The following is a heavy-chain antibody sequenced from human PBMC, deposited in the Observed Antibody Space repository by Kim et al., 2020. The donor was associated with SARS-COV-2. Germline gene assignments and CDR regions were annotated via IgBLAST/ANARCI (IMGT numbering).Heavy chain of an antibody. CDR2: IGTAGDT. J-gene: IGHJ6*02. CDR1: GFTFSSYD. CDR3: ARGGSGHALRNHYYYYYGMDV. Sequence: GGSLRLSCAASGFTFSSYDMHWVRQATGKGLEWVSAIGTAGDTYYPGSVKGRFTISRENAKNSLYLQMNSLRAGDTAVYYCARGGSGHALRNHYYYYYGMDVGGQGTTVTVSS. V-gene: IGHV3-13*04. D-gene: IGHD6-19*01.